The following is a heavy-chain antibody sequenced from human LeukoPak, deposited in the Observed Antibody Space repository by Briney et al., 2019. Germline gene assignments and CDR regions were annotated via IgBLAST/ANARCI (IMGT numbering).Heavy chain of an antibody. D-gene: IGHD2-2*02. CDR2: IYHSGST. CDR1: GYSISSGYY. V-gene: IGHV4-38-2*02. CDR3: ARDGPDIVVVPAAILPLDY. J-gene: IGHJ4*02. Sequence: PSETLSLTCTVSGYSISSGYYWGWIRQPPGKGLEWIGSIYHSGSTYYNPSLKSRGTISVDTSKNQFSLKLSSVTAADTAVYYCARDGPDIVVVPAAILPLDYWGQGTLVTVSS.